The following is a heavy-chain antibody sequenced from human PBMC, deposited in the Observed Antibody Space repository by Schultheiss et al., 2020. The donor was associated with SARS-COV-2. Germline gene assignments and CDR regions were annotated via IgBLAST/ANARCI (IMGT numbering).Heavy chain of an antibody. V-gene: IGHV3-30*18. CDR2: ISYDGSNK. D-gene: IGHD5-18*01. CDR1: GFNFSSYG. J-gene: IGHJ4*02. CDR3: AKDLGYSYGYGY. Sequence: GGSLRLSCAASGFNFSSYGMHWVRQAPGKGLEWVAVISYDGSNKYYADSVKGRFTISRDNAKNSLYLQMNSLRAEDTAVYYCAKDLGYSYGYGYWGQGTLVTVSS.